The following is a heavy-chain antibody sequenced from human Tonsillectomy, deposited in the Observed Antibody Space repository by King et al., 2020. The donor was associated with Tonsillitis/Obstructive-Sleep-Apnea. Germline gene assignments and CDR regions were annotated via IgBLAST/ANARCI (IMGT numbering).Heavy chain of an antibody. CDR3: ARVVSGENEYFDY. V-gene: IGHV4-34*01. CDR2: INHSGST. D-gene: IGHD2-21*01. CDR1: GGSFSGYY. Sequence: VQLQQWGAGLLKPSETLSLTCAVYGGSFSGYYWSWIRQPPGKGLEWIGEINHSGSTNYNPSLKSRATISEDTSKNQFSLKLSSVTAADTAVYYCARVVSGENEYFDYWGQGTLVTVSS. J-gene: IGHJ4*02.